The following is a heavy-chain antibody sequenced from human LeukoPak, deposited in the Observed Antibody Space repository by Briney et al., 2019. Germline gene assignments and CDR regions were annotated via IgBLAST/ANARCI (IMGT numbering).Heavy chain of an antibody. Sequence: SETLSLTCAVSGGSISSGGYSWSWIRQPPGKGLEWIGYIYHSGSTYYNPSLKSRVTISVDTSKNQFSLKLSSVTAADTAVYYCARATEGIVGAPPYFDYWGQGTLVTVSS. V-gene: IGHV4-30-2*01. CDR2: IYHSGST. CDR3: ARATEGIVGAPPYFDY. J-gene: IGHJ4*02. D-gene: IGHD1-26*01. CDR1: GGSISSGGYS.